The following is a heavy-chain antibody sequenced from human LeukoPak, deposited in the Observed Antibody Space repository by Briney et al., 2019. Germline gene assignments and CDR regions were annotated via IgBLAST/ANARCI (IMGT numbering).Heavy chain of an antibody. Sequence: PGGSLRLSCAASGFTFSSYSMNWVRQAPGKGLEWVGRIKSKTDGGTTDYAAPVKGRFTISRDDSKNTLYLQMNSLKTEDTAVYYCTTGLVVVPAAIPEYFQHWGQGTLVTVSS. CDR1: GFTFSSYS. V-gene: IGHV3-15*01. J-gene: IGHJ1*01. D-gene: IGHD2-2*01. CDR3: TTGLVVVPAAIPEYFQH. CDR2: IKSKTDGGTT.